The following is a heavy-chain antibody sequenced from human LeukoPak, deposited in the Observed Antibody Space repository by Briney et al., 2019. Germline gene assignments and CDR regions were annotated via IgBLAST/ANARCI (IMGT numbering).Heavy chain of an antibody. V-gene: IGHV3-48*01. CDR3: ARSSSTSSYTY. Sequence: GGSLRLSCAASGFTFSSYSMNWVRQAPGKGLEWVSYISSSSTTIHYADSVEGRFTISRDNAKNSLYLQMNSLRAEDTAVYYCARSSSTSSYTYWGQGTLVTVSS. CDR2: ISSSSTTI. J-gene: IGHJ4*02. D-gene: IGHD2-2*02. CDR1: GFTFSSYS.